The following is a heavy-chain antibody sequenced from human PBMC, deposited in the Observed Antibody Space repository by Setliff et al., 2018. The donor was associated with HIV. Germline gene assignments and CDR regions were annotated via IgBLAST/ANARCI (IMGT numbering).Heavy chain of an antibody. CDR2: ISSSGTYM. D-gene: IGHD3-16*01. CDR1: GFNFNTYS. Sequence: PGGSLRLSCAASGFNFNTYSMNWVRQAPGKGLVSVASISSSGTYMYYGDSLKGRFTISRDNARNSLYLQIDSLRAEDTAVYYCARDGGEYWGQGTLVTVSS. V-gene: IGHV3-21*01. CDR3: ARDGGEY. J-gene: IGHJ4*02.